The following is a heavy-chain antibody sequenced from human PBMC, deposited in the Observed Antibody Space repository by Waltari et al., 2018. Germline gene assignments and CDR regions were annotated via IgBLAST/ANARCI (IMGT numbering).Heavy chain of an antibody. J-gene: IGHJ2*01. CDR3: ARLYCGGDCYHWYFDL. CDR1: GYSFTSSW. V-gene: IGHV5-51*03. Sequence: EVQLVQSGAEVKKPGASLKISCKGSGYSFTSSWLGCVPQLPGKGLEWMGIIYPGDSDTRYSPSFQGQVTISADKSISTAYLQWSSLKASDTAMYYCARLYCGGDCYHWYFDLWGRGTLVTVSS. CDR2: IYPGDSDT. D-gene: IGHD2-21*01.